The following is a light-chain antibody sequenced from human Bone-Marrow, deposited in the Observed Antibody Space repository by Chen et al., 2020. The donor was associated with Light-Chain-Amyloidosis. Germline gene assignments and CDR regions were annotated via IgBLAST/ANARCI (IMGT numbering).Light chain of an antibody. CDR2: AED. CDR1: SGSIATNY. Sequence: NFMLTQPHSVSESPGKTVIISCTRSSGSIATNYVQWYQQRPGSSPTTVIYAEDLRPSVGPARFSGSIYRSSDSASLPISGLKTEDEADYYCQSYQGSSQGVFGGGPNLTVL. CDR3: QSYQGSSQGV. V-gene: IGLV6-57*01. J-gene: IGLJ3*02.